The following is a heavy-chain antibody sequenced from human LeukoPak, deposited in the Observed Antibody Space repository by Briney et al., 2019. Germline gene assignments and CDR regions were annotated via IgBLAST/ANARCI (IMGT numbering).Heavy chain of an antibody. V-gene: IGHV1-46*01. J-gene: IGHJ3*02. CDR1: GYTFTSYY. CDR3: ASPGICSSTSCYSLGAFDI. CDR2: INPSGGST. D-gene: IGHD2-2*01. Sequence: ASVKVSCKASGYTFTSYYMHWVRQAPGQGLEWMGIINPSGGSTSYAQKFQGRVTMTRDTSTSTVYMELSSLGSEDTAVYYCASPGICSSTSCYSLGAFDIWGQRTMVTVSS.